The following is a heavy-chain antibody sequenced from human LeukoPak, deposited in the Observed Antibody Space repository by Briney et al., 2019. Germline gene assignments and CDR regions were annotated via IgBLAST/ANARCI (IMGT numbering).Heavy chain of an antibody. CDR3: ARDGIAVVPAAIPQDYYYGMDV. CDR1: GYTFTGYY. Sequence: RWASVKVSCKASGYTFTGYYMHWVRQAPGQGLEWVGWINPNSGGTNYAQKFQGRVTMTRDTSISTAYMELSRLRSDDTAVYYCARDGIAVVPAAIPQDYYYGMDVWGQGTTVTVSS. D-gene: IGHD2-2*01. CDR2: INPNSGGT. V-gene: IGHV1-2*02. J-gene: IGHJ6*02.